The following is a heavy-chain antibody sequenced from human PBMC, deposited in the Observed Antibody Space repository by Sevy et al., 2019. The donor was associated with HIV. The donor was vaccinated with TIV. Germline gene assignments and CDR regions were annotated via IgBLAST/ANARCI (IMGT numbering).Heavy chain of an antibody. CDR2: IKHSEST. CDR3: ARAPPVVVVPGAPSWFDP. CDR1: GGSFSGYY. D-gene: IGHD2-2*01. Sequence: SETLSLTSAVYGGSFSGYYWNWIRQSPGKGLEWIGEIKHSESTHYNPSLKSRVTISVDTSKNQFSLRLNSVTAADTAVYYCARAPPVVVVPGAPSWFDPWGQGTLVTVSS. V-gene: IGHV4-34*01. J-gene: IGHJ5*02.